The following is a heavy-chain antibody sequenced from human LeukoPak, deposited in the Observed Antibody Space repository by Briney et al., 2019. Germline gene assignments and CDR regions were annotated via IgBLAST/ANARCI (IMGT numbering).Heavy chain of an antibody. CDR2: IYYSGNT. CDR1: GGSISNGGYY. CDR3: ARGKYYYDTSGYYFPDAFDI. J-gene: IGHJ3*02. D-gene: IGHD3-22*01. V-gene: IGHV4-31*03. Sequence: SQTLSLTCTVSGGSISNGGYYWSWIRQHPGKGLEWIGYIYYSGNTYYNPSLKSRVIISVDTSKNQFSLKMSSVTAADTAVYYCARGKYYYDTSGYYFPDAFDIWGQGTMVTVSS.